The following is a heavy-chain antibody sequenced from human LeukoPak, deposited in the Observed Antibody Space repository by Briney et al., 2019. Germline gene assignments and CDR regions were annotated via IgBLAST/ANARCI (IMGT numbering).Heavy chain of an antibody. CDR1: GGSFSAYY. CDR3: ARGMIDARLQD. D-gene: IGHD3-16*01. CDR2: INHSGST. V-gene: IGHV4-34*01. J-gene: IGHJ4*02. Sequence: SETLSLTCAVYGGSFSAYYWSWIRQPPGKGLEWIGEINHSGSTNYTPSLKSRVTLSIDTSKNQFSLKLTSVTAADTAVYYCARGMIDARLQDWGQGTLVTVSS.